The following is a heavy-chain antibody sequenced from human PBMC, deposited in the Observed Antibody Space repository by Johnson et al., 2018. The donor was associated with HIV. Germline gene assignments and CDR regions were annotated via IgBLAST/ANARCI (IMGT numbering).Heavy chain of an antibody. D-gene: IGHD6-13*01. Sequence: QVHLVESGGGVVQPGRSLRLSCAASGFTFNSYGMHWVRQAPGKGLEWVAVIWYDGSNKYYADSVKGRFTISRDNSKNTLYLQMNSLRAEDTAIYYCVKGMDSSSWYAFHIWGQGTMVTVSS. CDR1: GFTFNSYG. CDR3: VKGMDSSSWYAFHI. V-gene: IGHV3-33*06. J-gene: IGHJ3*02. CDR2: IWYDGSNK.